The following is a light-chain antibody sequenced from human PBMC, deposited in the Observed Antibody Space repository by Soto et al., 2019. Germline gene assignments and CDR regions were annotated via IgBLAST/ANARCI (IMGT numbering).Light chain of an antibody. CDR3: CSYAGTYTYV. CDR1: DSNIGFYNF. CDR2: DVN. V-gene: IGLV2-11*01. Sequence: SVLTQPRSVSGSPGQSVTISCTGTDSNIGFYNFVSWYQQHPDKAPHLVIYDVNKRPSGVPDRFSGSKSGKTASLTISGLQADDEADYYCCSYAGTYTYVFGTGTKVT. J-gene: IGLJ1*01.